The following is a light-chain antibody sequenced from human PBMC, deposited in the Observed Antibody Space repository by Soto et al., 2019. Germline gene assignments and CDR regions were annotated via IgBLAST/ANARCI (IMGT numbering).Light chain of an antibody. J-gene: IGKJ2*01. CDR2: GAF. Sequence: EIVLTQSPATLSVSPGERATLSCRTSQIIGTNLAWYQQKPGQAPRLLIYGAFIRAPGFPVRFRGTGSGSEFTLTISSLQSEDGVLYYCQQYDKWPYTFGQGTNLEIK. CDR1: QIIGTN. CDR3: QQYDKWPYT. V-gene: IGKV3-15*01.